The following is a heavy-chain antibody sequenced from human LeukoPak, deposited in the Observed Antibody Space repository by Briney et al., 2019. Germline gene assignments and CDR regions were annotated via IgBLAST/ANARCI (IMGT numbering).Heavy chain of an antibody. CDR3: AREGTAGTNLNWFDP. CDR1: GGSFSGYY. CDR2: ISYSGST. V-gene: IGHV4-59*01. D-gene: IGHD1-1*01. Sequence: NPSETLSLTCAVYGGSFSGYYWSWIRQPPGKGLEWIGYISYSGSTNFNPSLKSRVTISVDTSKNQFSLKLSSVTAADTAVYYCAREGTAGTNLNWFDPWGQGTLVTVSS. J-gene: IGHJ5*02.